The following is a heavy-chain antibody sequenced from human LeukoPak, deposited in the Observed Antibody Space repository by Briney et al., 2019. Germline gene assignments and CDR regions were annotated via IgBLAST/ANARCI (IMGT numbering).Heavy chain of an antibody. CDR1: GYTFTGYY. V-gene: IGHV1-2*02. Sequence: GASVKVSCKASGYTFTGYYMHWVRQAPGQGLEWMGWINPNSGGTNYAQKFQGRVTMTRDTSISTAYMELSRLRSDDTAVYYCARWRRSNVVVTAPWGNWFDPWGQGTLVTVSS. CDR3: ARWRRSNVVVTAPWGNWFDP. D-gene: IGHD2-21*02. J-gene: IGHJ5*02. CDR2: INPNSGGT.